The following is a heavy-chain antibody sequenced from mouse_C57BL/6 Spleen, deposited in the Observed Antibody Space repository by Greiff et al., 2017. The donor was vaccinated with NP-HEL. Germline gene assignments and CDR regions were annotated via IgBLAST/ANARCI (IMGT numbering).Heavy chain of an antibody. CDR1: GFTFSSYG. V-gene: IGHV5-6*02. CDR3: ARHEGNYEDYFDY. Sequence: DVMLVESGGDLVKPGGSLKLSCAASGFTFSSYGMSWVRQTPDKRLEWVATISSGGSYTYYPDSVKGRFTISRDNAKNTLYLQMSSLKSEDTAMYYCARHEGNYEDYFDYWGQGTTLTVSS. D-gene: IGHD2-1*01. J-gene: IGHJ2*01. CDR2: ISSGGSYT.